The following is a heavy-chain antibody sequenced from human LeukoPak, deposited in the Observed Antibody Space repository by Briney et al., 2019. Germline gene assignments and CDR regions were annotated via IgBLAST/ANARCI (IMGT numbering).Heavy chain of an antibody. V-gene: IGHV3-66*01. CDR2: IYSGGST. J-gene: IGHJ4*02. D-gene: IGHD1-7*01. Sequence: GGSLRLSCAASGFTFDTYTMNWVRQAPGKGLEWVSVIYSGGSTYYADSVKGRFTISRDNSKNTLYLQMNSLRAEDTAVYYCARDRGTTPHSTIYWGQGTLVTVSS. CDR1: GFTFDTYT. CDR3: ARDRGTTPHSTIY.